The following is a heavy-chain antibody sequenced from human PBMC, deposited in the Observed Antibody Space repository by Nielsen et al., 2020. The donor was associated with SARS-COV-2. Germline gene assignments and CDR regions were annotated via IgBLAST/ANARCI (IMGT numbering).Heavy chain of an antibody. CDR3: ARVDSSSWYYYYYYYGMDV. Sequence: PPGKGLAWVAVISYDGSNKYYADSVKGRFTISRDNSKNTLYLQMNSLRAEDTAVYYCARVDSSSWYYYYYYYGMDVWGQGTTVTVSS. CDR2: ISYDGSNK. J-gene: IGHJ6*02. V-gene: IGHV3-30-3*01. D-gene: IGHD6-13*01.